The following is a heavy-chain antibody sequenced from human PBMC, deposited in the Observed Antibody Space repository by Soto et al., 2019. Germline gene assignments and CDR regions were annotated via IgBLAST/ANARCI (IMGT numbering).Heavy chain of an antibody. J-gene: IGHJ5*02. Sequence: GGSLRLSCAASGFTFSSYAMSWVRQAPGKGLEWVSAISGSGGSTYYADSVKGRFTISRDNSKNTLYLQMNSLRAEDTAVYYCAKDLPSTTVTSNWFDPWGQGTLVTVSS. CDR3: AKDLPSTTVTSNWFDP. D-gene: IGHD4-17*01. CDR1: GFTFSSYA. CDR2: ISGSGGST. V-gene: IGHV3-23*01.